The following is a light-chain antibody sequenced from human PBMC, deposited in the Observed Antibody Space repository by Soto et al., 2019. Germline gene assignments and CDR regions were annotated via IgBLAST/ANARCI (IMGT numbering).Light chain of an antibody. V-gene: IGKV4-1*01. Sequence: DIVMTQSPDSLAVSLGDTATINCKSSQSLLFGSNNRNYLAWYQHKPRQPPKLLIYWAATRYSGVPDRFSGSGSGTYFTLTISSLQAEDVAVYYGHQYSTALPWAFGQGTTVEIK. CDR1: QSLLFGSNNRNY. CDR3: HQYSTALPWA. J-gene: IGKJ1*01. CDR2: WAA.